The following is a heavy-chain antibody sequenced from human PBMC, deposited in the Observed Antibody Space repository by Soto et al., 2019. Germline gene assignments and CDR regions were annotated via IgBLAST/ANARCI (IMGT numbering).Heavy chain of an antibody. J-gene: IGHJ6*02. V-gene: IGHV4-34*01. Sequence: SETLSLTCAVYGESFSGYYWSWIRQPPGKGLEWIGEINHSGSTNYNPSLKSRVTISVDTSKNQFSLKLSSVTAADTAVYYCAKSHIMDVWGQGTTVTVSS. CDR3: AKSHIMDV. CDR2: INHSGST. CDR1: GESFSGYY.